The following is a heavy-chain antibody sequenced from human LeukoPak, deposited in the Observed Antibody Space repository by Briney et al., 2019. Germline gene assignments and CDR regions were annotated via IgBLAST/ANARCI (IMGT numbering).Heavy chain of an antibody. Sequence: GGSLRLSCAASGFTFSSYAMSWVRQAPGKGLEWVSAISGSGGSTYYADSVKGRFTISRDNSKNTLYLQMNSLRAEDTAVYYCAKDLGSIDYYGSGLPSYWGQGTLVTVSS. D-gene: IGHD3-10*01. J-gene: IGHJ4*02. CDR2: ISGSGGST. CDR3: AKDLGSIDYYGSGLPSY. V-gene: IGHV3-23*01. CDR1: GFTFSSYA.